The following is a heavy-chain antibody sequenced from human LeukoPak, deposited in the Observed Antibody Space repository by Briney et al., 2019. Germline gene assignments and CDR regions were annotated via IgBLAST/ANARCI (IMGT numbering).Heavy chain of an antibody. Sequence: SQTLSLTCTVSGGSISSGSYYWSWIRQPAGKGLEWIGRIYTSGSTNYNPSLKSRVTISVDTSKNQFSLKLSSVTAADTAVYYCARGVSGIAARPYHDAFDIWGQGTMVTVSS. CDR3: ARGVSGIAARPYHDAFDI. J-gene: IGHJ3*02. CDR1: GGSISSGSYY. V-gene: IGHV4-61*02. CDR2: IYTSGST. D-gene: IGHD6-6*01.